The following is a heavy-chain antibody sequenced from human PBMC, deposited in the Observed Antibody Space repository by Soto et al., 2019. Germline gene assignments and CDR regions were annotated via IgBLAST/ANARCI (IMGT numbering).Heavy chain of an antibody. D-gene: IGHD2-15*01. CDR3: ARGLYCSGGSCYKGDYYYYGMDV. V-gene: IGHV4-4*02. Sequence: SETLSLTCAFSGCSSGSSNLLSWVRPTPGKGLEWIGEIYHSGSTNYNPSLKSRVTISVDKSKNQFSLKLSSVTAADTAVYYCARGLYCSGGSCYKGDYYYYGMDVWGQGTTVTVSS. CDR1: GCSSGSSNL. J-gene: IGHJ6*02. CDR2: IYHSGST.